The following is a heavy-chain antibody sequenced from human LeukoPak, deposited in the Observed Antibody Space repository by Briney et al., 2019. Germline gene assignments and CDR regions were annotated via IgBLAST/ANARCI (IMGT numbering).Heavy chain of an antibody. CDR3: VRDQVEYSTSSTLDY. Sequence: GGSLRLSCAASGFTFSSYWMSWVRQAPGKGLEWVANIKQDGSEKYYVDSVKGRFTISRDNSKNTLYLQMNSLRSDDTAVYYCVRDQVEYSTSSTLDYWSQGTLVTVSS. J-gene: IGHJ4*02. CDR2: IKQDGSEK. D-gene: IGHD6-6*01. CDR1: GFTFSSYW. V-gene: IGHV3-7*01.